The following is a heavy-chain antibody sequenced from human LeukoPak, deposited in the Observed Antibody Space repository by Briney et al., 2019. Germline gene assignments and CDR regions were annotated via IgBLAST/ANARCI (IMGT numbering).Heavy chain of an antibody. Sequence: XNXVRQAPGKGLEWVSSISSSSSYIYYADSVKGRFTISRDNAKNSLYLQMNSLRAEDTAVYYCARDLYYDSSGYYEVDYWGQGTLVTVSS. D-gene: IGHD3-22*01. J-gene: IGHJ4*02. V-gene: IGHV3-21*01. CDR3: ARDLYYDSSGYYEVDY. CDR2: ISSSSSYI.